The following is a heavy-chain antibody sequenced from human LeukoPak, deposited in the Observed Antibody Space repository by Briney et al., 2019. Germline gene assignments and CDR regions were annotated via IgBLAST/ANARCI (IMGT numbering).Heavy chain of an antibody. J-gene: IGHJ4*02. V-gene: IGHV4-59*12. CDR1: GGSISSYY. D-gene: IGHD6-19*01. Sequence: SETLSLTCTVSGGSISSYYWCWIRQPPGKGLEWIGYIYYSGSTNYNPSLKSRVTISVDTSKNQFSLQLNSVTPEDTAVYYCARDHGSGWYSYLDDWGQGTLVTVSS. CDR2: IYYSGST. CDR3: ARDHGSGWYSYLDD.